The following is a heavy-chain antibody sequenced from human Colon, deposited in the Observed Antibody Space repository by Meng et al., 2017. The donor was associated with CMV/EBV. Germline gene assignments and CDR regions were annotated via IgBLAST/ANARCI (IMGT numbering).Heavy chain of an antibody. CDR1: GYTFTSYD. J-gene: IGHJ4*02. CDR2: INPNSGGT. CDR3: ARDRGAAGT. D-gene: IGHD6-13*01. Sequence: ASVKVSCKASGYTFTSYDINWVRQATGQGLEWMGWINPNSGGTNYAQKFQGRVTMTRDTSISTAYMELSRLRSDDTAVYYCARDRGAAGTWGQGTLVTVSS. V-gene: IGHV1-2*02.